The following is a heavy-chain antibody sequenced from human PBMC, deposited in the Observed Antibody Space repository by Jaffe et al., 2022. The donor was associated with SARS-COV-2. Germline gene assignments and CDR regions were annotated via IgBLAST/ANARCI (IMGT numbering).Heavy chain of an antibody. CDR2: IKQDGSEK. Sequence: EVQLVESGGGLVQPGGSLRLSCAASGFTFSSYWMSWVRQAPGKGLEWVANIKQDGSEKYYVDSVKGRFTISRDNAKNSLYLQMNSLRAEDTAVYYCARGPYSGYVSRYYFDYWGQGTLVTVSS. V-gene: IGHV3-7*01. D-gene: IGHD5-12*01. CDR3: ARGPYSGYVSRYYFDY. J-gene: IGHJ4*02. CDR1: GFTFSSYW.